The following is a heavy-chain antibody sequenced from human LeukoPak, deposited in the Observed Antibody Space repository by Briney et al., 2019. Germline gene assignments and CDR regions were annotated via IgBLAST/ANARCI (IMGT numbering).Heavy chain of an antibody. V-gene: IGHV1-2*02. CDR3: ARANFRYCRSSTCFCDF. CDR2: INPNDGDT. D-gene: IGHD2-2*01. CDR1: GYTFTDYY. Sequence: GASVKVSCKASGYTFTDYYMHWVRQAPGQGFEWMGWINPNDGDTNYAQKFQGRVTMTRDTSISTAHMEVSRLRSDDTAVYYWARANFRYCRSSTCFCDFWGQGTLVTVSS. J-gene: IGHJ4*02.